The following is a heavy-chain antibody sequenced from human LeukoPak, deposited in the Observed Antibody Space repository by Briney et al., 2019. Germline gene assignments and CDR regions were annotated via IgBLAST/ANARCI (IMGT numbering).Heavy chain of an antibody. Sequence: GGSLRLSCAASGYTFSSYEMDWVRQTPGKGLELVSYISSSGSTIYYADSVKGRFTISRDNAKNSLYLQMDSLRAEDTAVYYCARGPSSPLTHWGQGTLVTVSS. D-gene: IGHD6-6*01. CDR2: ISSSGSTI. J-gene: IGHJ4*02. CDR1: GYTFSSYE. CDR3: ARGPSSPLTH. V-gene: IGHV3-48*03.